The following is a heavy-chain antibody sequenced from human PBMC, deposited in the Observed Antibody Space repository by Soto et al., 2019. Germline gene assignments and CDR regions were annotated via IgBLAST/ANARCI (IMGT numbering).Heavy chain of an antibody. CDR3: TTEEWE. V-gene: IGHV3-15*01. CDR1: GLPFDNAW. CDR2: IKGKSEAGAT. D-gene: IGHD1-26*01. Sequence: EVRLVESGGGLVKPGGALRLSCVASGLPFDNAWMGWVRRAPGKGLEWVGRIKGKSEAGATDYGAPVKGRFTNSRDESKKMLFLQMNSLKTEDTAVYYCTTEEWEWGQGTLVTVSS. J-gene: IGHJ4*02.